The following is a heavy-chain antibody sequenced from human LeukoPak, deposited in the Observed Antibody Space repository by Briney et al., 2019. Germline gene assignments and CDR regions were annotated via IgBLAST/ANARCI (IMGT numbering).Heavy chain of an antibody. CDR1: GGSISSYY. J-gene: IGHJ3*02. D-gene: IGHD2-2*02. Sequence: SETLSLTCTVSGGSISSYYWSWTRQPPGKGLEWIGYIYYSGSTNYNPSLKSRVTISVDTSKNQFSLKLSSVTAADTAVYYCARHIVVVPAAIRGAFDIWGQGTMVTVSS. CDR3: ARHIVVVPAAIRGAFDI. V-gene: IGHV4-59*01. CDR2: IYYSGST.